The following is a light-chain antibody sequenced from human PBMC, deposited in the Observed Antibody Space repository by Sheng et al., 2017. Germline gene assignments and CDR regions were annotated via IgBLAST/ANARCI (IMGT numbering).Light chain of an antibody. V-gene: IGKV1-5*03. CDR2: KTS. CDR1: QSVNGF. CDR3: QFYTPLSAP. Sequence: DIQMTQSPSTLSASVGDRVTITCRASQSVNGFLAWYQQIPGKAPKLLIYKTSTLQGGVPSRFSGSGSGTEFTLTISSLQPDDFATYYCQFYTPLSAPFGQGTKVETK. J-gene: IGKJ1*01.